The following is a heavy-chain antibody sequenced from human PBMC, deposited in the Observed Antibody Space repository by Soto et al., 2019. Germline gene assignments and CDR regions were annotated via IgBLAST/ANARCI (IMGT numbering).Heavy chain of an antibody. D-gene: IGHD4-17*01. V-gene: IGHV4-39*02. Sequence: SETLSLTCSVSGGSISRNNNYWGWIRQPPGKGLEWIGSLYYTDYTDSNTSLRSRVTISVDTSKNQFSLKLTYVTAADTAVYFCARETYGDYVGYFDPWGQGTLVTVSS. CDR1: GGSISRNNNY. J-gene: IGHJ5*02. CDR3: ARETYGDYVGYFDP. CDR2: LYYTDYT.